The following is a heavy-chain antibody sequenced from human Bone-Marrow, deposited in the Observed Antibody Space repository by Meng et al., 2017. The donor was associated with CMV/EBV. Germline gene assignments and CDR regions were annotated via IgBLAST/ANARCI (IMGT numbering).Heavy chain of an antibody. Sequence: GESLKISCAASGFGFGPYWMTWVRQAPGKGLEWVANIKQDGSQKYYVDSVKGRFTISRDNAKNSLYLHMNSLRVEDTAVYYCARDQYYDFWSGPQGFDPWGQGTLVTVSS. CDR2: IKQDGSQK. D-gene: IGHD3-3*01. CDR1: GFGFGPYW. V-gene: IGHV3-7*01. J-gene: IGHJ5*02. CDR3: ARDQYYDFWSGPQGFDP.